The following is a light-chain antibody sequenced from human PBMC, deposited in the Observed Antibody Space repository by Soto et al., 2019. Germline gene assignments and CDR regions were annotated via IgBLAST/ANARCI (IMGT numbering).Light chain of an antibody. V-gene: IGKV3-20*01. J-gene: IGKJ5*01. CDR1: QAVNTR. Sequence: IVLTQSPGTLSSFPGDRVTLSCRASQAVNTRLAWYQHKPGQAPRLLIYLASNRAAGVPARFSGSGSGTDFTLTISRLEPEDFAVYYCQQYGYSPITFGQGTRLEIK. CDR3: QQYGYSPIT. CDR2: LAS.